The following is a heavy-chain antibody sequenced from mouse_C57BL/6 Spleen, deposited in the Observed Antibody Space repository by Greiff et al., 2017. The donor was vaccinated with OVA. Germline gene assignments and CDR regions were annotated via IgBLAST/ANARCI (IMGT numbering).Heavy chain of an antibody. CDR1: GYSITSGYY. CDR2: ISYDGSN. Sequence: DVKLQESGPGLVKPSQSLSLTCSVTGYSITSGYYWNWIRQFPGNKLEWMGYISYDGSNNYNPSLKNRISITRDTSKNQFFLKLNSVTTEDTATYYCARGEAPMDYWGQGTAVTVSS. V-gene: IGHV3-6*01. CDR3: ARGEAPMDY. J-gene: IGHJ4*01.